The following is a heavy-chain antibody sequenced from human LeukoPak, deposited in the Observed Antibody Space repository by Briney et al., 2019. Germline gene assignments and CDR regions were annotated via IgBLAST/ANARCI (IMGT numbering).Heavy chain of an antibody. V-gene: IGHV3-64*01. Sequence: GLSLRLSCAASGFTFSSYAMHWVRQARGKGLEYVSVISVNGGSTYYANSVKGRFTISRDNSKNTPYLQMGSLRAEDMAVYYCARGGLLWFWELSGYWGQGTLVSVSS. D-gene: IGHD3-10*01. CDR2: ISVNGGST. CDR1: GFTFSSYA. CDR3: ARGGLLWFWELSGY. J-gene: IGHJ4*02.